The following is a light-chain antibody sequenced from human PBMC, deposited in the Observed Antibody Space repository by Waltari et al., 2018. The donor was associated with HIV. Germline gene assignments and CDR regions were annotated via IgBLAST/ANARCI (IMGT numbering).Light chain of an antibody. Sequence: QTVVTQEPSFSVSPGGTVTLTCDLSSGSVSTSYSPSWYQQTPGQAPRSLIYSTNPRSSGVPDRFSGSILGNKAALTITGAQADDESDYYCVLYMGSGIWAFGGGTKLTVL. CDR2: STN. CDR3: VLYMGSGIWA. V-gene: IGLV8-61*01. CDR1: SGSVSTSYS. J-gene: IGLJ3*02.